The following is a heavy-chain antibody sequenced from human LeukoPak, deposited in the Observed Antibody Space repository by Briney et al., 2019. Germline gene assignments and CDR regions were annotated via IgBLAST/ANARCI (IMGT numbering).Heavy chain of an antibody. CDR3: ARKSLAARGMDQ. D-gene: IGHD6-6*01. Sequence: GGSLRLSCAASGFTLSNYGMNWVRQAPGKGLEWVSTMSVSGDSTYYADSVKGRFTIYRDNSKNTLYLQMNSLRAEDMAVYYCARKSLAARGMDQWGQGTLVTVSS. V-gene: IGHV3-23*01. CDR2: MSVSGDST. CDR1: GFTLSNYG. J-gene: IGHJ4*02.